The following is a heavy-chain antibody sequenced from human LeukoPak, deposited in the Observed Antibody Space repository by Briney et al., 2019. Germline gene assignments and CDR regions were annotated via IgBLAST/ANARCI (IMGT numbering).Heavy chain of an antibody. J-gene: IGHJ4*02. CDR3: VGGDY. CDR1: GFTFSNHG. CDR2: INQDGSDK. Sequence: GGSLRLSCAASGFTFSNHGMNWVRQAPGKGLECVANINQDGSDKYYVGSVKGRFTISRDNTKNSLYLQMNSLRAEDTAVYYCVGGDYWGQGTLVTVSS. V-gene: IGHV3-7*01.